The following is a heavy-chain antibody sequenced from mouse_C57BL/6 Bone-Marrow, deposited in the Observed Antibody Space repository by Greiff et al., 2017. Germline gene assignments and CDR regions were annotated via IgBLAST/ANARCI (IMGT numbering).Heavy chain of an antibody. D-gene: IGHD2-2*01. CDR1: GYSFTSYY. CDR2: IYPGSGNT. V-gene: IGHV1-66*01. CDR3: ARGGYDVPYAMDY. J-gene: IGHJ4*01. Sequence: VQLQQSGPELVKPGASVKISCKASGYSFTSYYIHWVKQRPGQGLEWIGWIYPGSGNTKYNEKFKGKATLTADTSSSTAYMQLSSLTSEDSAVYYCARGGYDVPYAMDYWGQGTSVTVSS.